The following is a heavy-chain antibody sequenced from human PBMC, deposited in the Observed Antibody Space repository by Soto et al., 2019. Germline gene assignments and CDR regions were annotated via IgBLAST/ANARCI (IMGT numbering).Heavy chain of an antibody. J-gene: IGHJ5*02. Sequence: GASVKVSCKASGYTFTGYYMHWVRQAPGQGLEWMGWINPNSGGTNYAQKFQGWVTMTRDTSISTAYMELSRLRSDDTAVYYCAREAAPGHVNNWFEPWGQGTLVTVSS. CDR1: GYTFTGYY. CDR3: AREAAPGHVNNWFEP. V-gene: IGHV1-2*04. D-gene: IGHD6-13*01. CDR2: INPNSGGT.